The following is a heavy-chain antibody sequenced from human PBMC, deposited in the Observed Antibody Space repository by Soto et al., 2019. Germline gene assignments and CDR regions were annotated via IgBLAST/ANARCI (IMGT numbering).Heavy chain of an antibody. CDR3: ARNIRGGLAGFDY. CDR2: INHSGST. Sequence: SETLSLTCAVYSGSFSGYYWSWIRQPPGKGLEWIGEINHSGSTNYNPSLKSRVTISVDTSKNQFSLKLSSVTAADTAVYYCARNIRGGLAGFDYWGQGTLVTVSS. D-gene: IGHD2-2*02. J-gene: IGHJ4*02. CDR1: SGSFSGYY. V-gene: IGHV4-34*01.